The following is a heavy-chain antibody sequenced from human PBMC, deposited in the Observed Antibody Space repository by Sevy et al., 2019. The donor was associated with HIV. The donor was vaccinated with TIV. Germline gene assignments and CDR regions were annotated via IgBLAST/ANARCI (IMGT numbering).Heavy chain of an antibody. J-gene: IGHJ4*02. D-gene: IGHD6-13*01. V-gene: IGHV3-23*01. CDR2: INGRGGRT. Sequence: GGSLRLSCVVSGYSFSSYAISWVRQAPGKGLEWVSTINGRGGRTYYADSVKGRFTISRDNPKNTLFLQMINLRVDDTAIYYCARPSPRIAAAGSAFYDNWGQGTLVTVSS. CDR3: ARPSPRIAAAGSAFYDN. CDR1: GYSFSSYA.